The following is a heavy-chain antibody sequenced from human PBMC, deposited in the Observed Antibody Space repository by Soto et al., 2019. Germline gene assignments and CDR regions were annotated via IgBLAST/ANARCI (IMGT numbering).Heavy chain of an antibody. J-gene: IGHJ6*02. CDR2: IYYSGST. D-gene: IGHD3-3*01. V-gene: IGHV4-59*01. CDR1: GGSISSYY. Sequence: GGSISSYYWSWIRQPPGKGLEWIGYIYYSGSTNYNPSLKSRGTISVDTSKNQFSLNLSSMNAAATAVYYCARLPTIVGVPGDYYYGMGVWGQGTTVTVS. CDR3: ARLPTIVGVPGDYYYGMGV.